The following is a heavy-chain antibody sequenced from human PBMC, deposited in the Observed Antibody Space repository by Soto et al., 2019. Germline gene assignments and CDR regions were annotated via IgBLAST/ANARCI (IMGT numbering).Heavy chain of an antibody. J-gene: IGHJ3*02. CDR2: INHSGIT. CDR3: ASLGGLTGFEK. V-gene: IGHV4-34*01. Sequence: PSYTLSLTCAVYGGSFSAYDWSWIRQPPGKGPEWIGEINHSGITYYNPSLKSRALISEDTSNNHLSLRLSSVTAPDTAGQYCASLGGLTGFEKWGKGTIVTV. CDR1: GGSFSAYD. D-gene: IGHD1-20*01.